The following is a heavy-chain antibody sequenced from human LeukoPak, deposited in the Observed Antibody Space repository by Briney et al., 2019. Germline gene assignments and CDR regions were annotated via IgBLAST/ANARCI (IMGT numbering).Heavy chain of an antibody. D-gene: IGHD2-15*01. CDR3: AREIQTNCSGGNCYFCYFDY. Sequence: SQTLSLTCTVSGGSISSGGYYWSWIRQHPGKGLEWIGYIYYSGSTNYNPSLKSRVSISVDTFKNQFSLKLSSVTAADTAVYYCAREIQTNCSGGNCYFCYFDYWGQGTLVTVSS. CDR2: IYYSGST. V-gene: IGHV4-31*03. CDR1: GGSISSGGYY. J-gene: IGHJ4*02.